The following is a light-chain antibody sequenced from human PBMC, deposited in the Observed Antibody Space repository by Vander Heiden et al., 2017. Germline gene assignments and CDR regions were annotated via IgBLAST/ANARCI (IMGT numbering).Light chain of an antibody. CDR3: AAWDDSLQVV. CDR1: SSNIGSNY. V-gene: IGLV1-47*02. CDR2: SNN. Sequence: QSVLTQPPSASGTPGQRVTISCSRSSSNIGSNYVYWYQQLPGTAPKLLIYSNNQRPSGVPDRFSGSKSGTSASLAISGLRSEDEADYYCAAWDDSLQVVFGGGTKLTVL. J-gene: IGLJ2*01.